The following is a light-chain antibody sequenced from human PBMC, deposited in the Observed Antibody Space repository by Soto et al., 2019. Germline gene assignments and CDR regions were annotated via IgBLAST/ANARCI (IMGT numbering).Light chain of an antibody. Sequence: DIQMTQSPFSLSASVGDRVTITCRASQSISSYLNWYQQKPGIAPKLLIFAASTLQSGVPSRFSGSGSGTDFTLTISSLQPEDFATYYCQQSYSTPLTFGGGTKVDIK. CDR3: QQSYSTPLT. V-gene: IGKV1-39*01. J-gene: IGKJ4*01. CDR2: AAS. CDR1: QSISSY.